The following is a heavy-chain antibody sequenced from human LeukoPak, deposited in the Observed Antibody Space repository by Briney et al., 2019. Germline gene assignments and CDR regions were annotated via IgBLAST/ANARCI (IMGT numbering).Heavy chain of an antibody. D-gene: IGHD4-17*01. J-gene: IGHJ4*02. CDR2: IYSGGST. CDR1: GLNVNNNY. V-gene: IGHV3-66*04. CDR3: KGLRATVTSPFDY. Sequence: PGGSLRLSCAASGLNVNNNYMTWIRQAPGKELEWVSLIYSGGSTSYADSVKGRFTISRDNSKNTLYLQMNNLRGEDTAVYYCKGLRATVTSPFDYWGQGTLVTVS.